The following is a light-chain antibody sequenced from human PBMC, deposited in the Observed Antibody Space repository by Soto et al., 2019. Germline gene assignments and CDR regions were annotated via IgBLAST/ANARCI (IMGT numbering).Light chain of an antibody. CDR3: LQHNSYPLT. CDR1: QGISND. Sequence: DVQMTQSPSSLSASVGDSITITCRARQGISNDLGWYQQRPGKAPKRLIYLASSLQSGVPSRFSGSGSGTEFTLTISTLPPEDVATYYCLQHNSYPLTFGPGTKVDIK. CDR2: LAS. J-gene: IGKJ3*01. V-gene: IGKV1-17*01.